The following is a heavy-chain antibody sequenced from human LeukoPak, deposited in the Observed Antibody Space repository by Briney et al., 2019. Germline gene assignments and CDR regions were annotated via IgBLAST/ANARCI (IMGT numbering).Heavy chain of an antibody. CDR2: ISSSSSYI. CDR3: ARDPSRWFGEFDF. D-gene: IGHD3-10*01. V-gene: IGHV3-21*01. Sequence: GGSLRLSCAASGFTFSSYSMNWVRQAPGKGLEWVSSISSSSSYIYYADSVKGRFTISRDNAKNSLYLQMNSLRAEDTAVYYCARDPSRWFGEFDFWGQGTLSPSPQ. CDR1: GFTFSSYS. J-gene: IGHJ4*02.